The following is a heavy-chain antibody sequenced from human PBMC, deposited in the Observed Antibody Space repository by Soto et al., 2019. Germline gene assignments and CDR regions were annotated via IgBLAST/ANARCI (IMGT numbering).Heavy chain of an antibody. J-gene: IGHJ5*02. V-gene: IGHV4-4*07. CDR1: GGSISSYY. D-gene: IGHD6-13*01. CDR3: ARVGVAAAGHNWFDP. CDR2: IYTSGST. Sequence: SETLSLTCTVSGGSISSYYWSWIRQPAGKGLEWIGRIYTSGSTNYNPSLKSRVTMSVDTSKNQFSRKLSSVTAADTAVYYCARVGVAAAGHNWFDPWGQGTLVTVSS.